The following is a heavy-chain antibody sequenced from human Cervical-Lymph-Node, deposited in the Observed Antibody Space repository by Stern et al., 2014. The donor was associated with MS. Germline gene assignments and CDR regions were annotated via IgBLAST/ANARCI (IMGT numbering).Heavy chain of an antibody. J-gene: IGHJ4*02. Sequence: VQLVQSGGGVVQPGRSLRVSCAASGFALGSYVMHWVRQAPGKGREWVALVSFDGRNKHYADSVKGRFTISRDKINNTLHLQMNSLRPEDTAVYSCARGYSGYIIDYWGQGTLVTVTS. CDR3: ARGYSGYIIDY. CDR2: VSFDGRNK. CDR1: GFALGSYV. V-gene: IGHV3-30*04. D-gene: IGHD5-12*01.